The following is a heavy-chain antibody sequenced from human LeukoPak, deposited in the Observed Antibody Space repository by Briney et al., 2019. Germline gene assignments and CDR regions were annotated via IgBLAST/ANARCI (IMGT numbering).Heavy chain of an antibody. V-gene: IGHV4-39*01. J-gene: IGHJ4*02. D-gene: IGHD3-16*02. CDR1: GCSISSSSYY. CDR3: ARQYYDYVWGSYRRPFDY. Sequence: PSETLSLTCTVSGCSISSSSYYWGWIRQPPGKGLEWIGNIYYSGSTYYNPSLKSRVTISVDTSKNQFSLKLSSVTAADTAVYYCARQYYDYVWGSYRRPFDYWGQGTLVTVSS. CDR2: IYYSGST.